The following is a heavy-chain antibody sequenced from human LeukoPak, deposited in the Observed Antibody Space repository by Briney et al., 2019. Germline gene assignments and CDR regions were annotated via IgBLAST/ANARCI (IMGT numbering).Heavy chain of an antibody. Sequence: SETLSLSCAVYGGSFSDYYWSWIRQPPGKGLEWIGEINHSGSTNYNPSLKSRVTISVDTSKNQFSLKLSSVTAADTAVYYCAREAGPRLSEYYFDYWGQGTLVTVSS. J-gene: IGHJ4*02. D-gene: IGHD2/OR15-2a*01. V-gene: IGHV4-34*01. CDR1: GGSFSDYY. CDR3: AREAGPRLSEYYFDY. CDR2: INHSGST.